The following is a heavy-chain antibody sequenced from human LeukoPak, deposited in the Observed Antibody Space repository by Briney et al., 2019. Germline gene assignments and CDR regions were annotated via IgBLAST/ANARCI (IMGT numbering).Heavy chain of an antibody. CDR1: GYTFTGYY. J-gene: IGHJ4*02. D-gene: IGHD6-13*01. CDR3: ARDRSSTWAAAGTCNY. CDR2: INPNSGGT. V-gene: IGHV1-2*02. Sequence: ASVKVSCKASGYTFTGYYMHWVRQAPGQGLEWMGWINPNSGGTNYAQKFQGRVTMTRDTSISTAYMELSRLRSDDTAVYYCARDRSSTWAAAGTCNYWGQGTLVTVSS.